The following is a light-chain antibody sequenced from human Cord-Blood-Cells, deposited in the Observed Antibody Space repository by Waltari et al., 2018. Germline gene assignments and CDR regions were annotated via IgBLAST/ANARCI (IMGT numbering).Light chain of an antibody. CDR1: QSVSSSY. Sequence: EIVLTQSPCTRSLAPVERATLSCRARQSVSSSYLALYQQKPGQAPRLLIYGASSMATRIPDRFSGSGSGTGFILTISRMEPADFAVYSCQQYGSSLYTFGQGPKLEI. J-gene: IGKJ2*01. CDR2: GAS. V-gene: IGKV3-20*01. CDR3: QQYGSSLYT.